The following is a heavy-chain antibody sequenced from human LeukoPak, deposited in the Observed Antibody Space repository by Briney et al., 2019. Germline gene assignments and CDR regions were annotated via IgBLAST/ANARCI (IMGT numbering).Heavy chain of an antibody. CDR2: ISDATGTT. Sequence: PGGSLKLSCAACGFPFNKYAMSWVRQAPGKGLEGVSSISDATGTTYYAGSVRGRFSISRDNSQNTLYLQMNSLRAEDTAVYYCVKRAEDSSGYYLYYFDYWGQGTLVTVSS. CDR1: GFPFNKYA. V-gene: IGHV3-23*01. CDR3: VKRAEDSSGYYLYYFDY. J-gene: IGHJ4*02. D-gene: IGHD3-22*01.